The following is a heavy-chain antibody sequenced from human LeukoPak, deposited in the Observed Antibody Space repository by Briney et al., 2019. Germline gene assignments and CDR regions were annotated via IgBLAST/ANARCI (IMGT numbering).Heavy chain of an antibody. CDR2: INHSGST. CDR1: GGSISSYY. CDR3: ARGRSYVSYFDY. V-gene: IGHV4-34*01. J-gene: IGHJ4*02. D-gene: IGHD1-26*01. Sequence: PSETLSLTCTVSGGSISSYYWSWIRQPPGKGLEWIGEINHSGSTNYNPSLKSRVTISVDTSKNQFSLKLSSVTAADTAVYYCARGRSYVSYFDYWGQGTLVTVSS.